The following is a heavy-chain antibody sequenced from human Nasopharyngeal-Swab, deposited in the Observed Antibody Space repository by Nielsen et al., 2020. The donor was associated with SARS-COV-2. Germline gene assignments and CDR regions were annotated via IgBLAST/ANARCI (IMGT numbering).Heavy chain of an antibody. CDR2: IWYDGSNK. J-gene: IGHJ4*02. CDR3: ARDAGGGAHFDY. Sequence: VRQAPGKGLEWVAVIWYDGSNKYYADSVKGRFAISRDNSKNTLHLQMNSLRAEDTAVYYCARDAGGGAHFDYWGQGTLVTSPQ. V-gene: IGHV3-33*01. D-gene: IGHD2-15*01.